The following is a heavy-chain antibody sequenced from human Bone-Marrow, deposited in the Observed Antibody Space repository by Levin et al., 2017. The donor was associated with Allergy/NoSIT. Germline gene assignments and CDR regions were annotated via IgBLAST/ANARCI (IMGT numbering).Heavy chain of an antibody. V-gene: IGHV1-18*01. CDR2: ISAYNGNT. Sequence: ASVKVSCKASGYTFTSYGISWVRQAPGQGLEWMGWISAYNGNTNYAQKLQGRVTMTTDTSTSTAYMELRSLRSDDTAVYYCARRTMTDFWSGSSSFDPWGQGTLVTVSS. CDR3: ARRTMTDFWSGSSSFDP. D-gene: IGHD3-3*01. J-gene: IGHJ5*02. CDR1: GYTFTSYG.